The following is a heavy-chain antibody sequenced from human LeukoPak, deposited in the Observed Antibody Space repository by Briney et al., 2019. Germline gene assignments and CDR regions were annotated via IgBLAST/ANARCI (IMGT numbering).Heavy chain of an antibody. CDR2: ISWDGVST. J-gene: IGHJ4*02. Sequence: GGSLRLSCAASGFTFDDYTMHWVRQAPGKGLEWVSLISWDGVSTYYAVSVKGRFTITRDNSRNTLYLQLNSLRAEDTAVYYCAKDVDIVATVFDYWGQGTLVTVSS. CDR1: GFTFDDYT. CDR3: AKDVDIVATVFDY. D-gene: IGHD5-12*01. V-gene: IGHV3-43*01.